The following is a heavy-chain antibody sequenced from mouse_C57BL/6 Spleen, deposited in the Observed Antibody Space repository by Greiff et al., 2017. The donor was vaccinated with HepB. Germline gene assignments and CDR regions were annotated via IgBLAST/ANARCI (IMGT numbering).Heavy chain of an antibody. Sequence: EVQLQQSGEGLVKPGGSLKLSCAASGFTFSSYAMSWVRQTPEKRLEWVAYISSGGDYIYYADTVKGRFTISRDNARNTLYLQMSSLKSEDTAMYYCTRELGRDYFDYWGQGTTLTVSS. CDR1: GFTFSSYA. CDR3: TRELGRDYFDY. J-gene: IGHJ2*01. V-gene: IGHV5-9-1*02. CDR2: ISSGGDYI. D-gene: IGHD4-1*01.